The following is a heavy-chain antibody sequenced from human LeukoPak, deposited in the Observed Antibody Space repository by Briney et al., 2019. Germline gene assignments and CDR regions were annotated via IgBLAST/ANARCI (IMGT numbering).Heavy chain of an antibody. J-gene: IGHJ6*03. CDR3: ARAERITIFGVVTPGYYYYMDV. D-gene: IGHD3-3*01. V-gene: IGHV1-69*13. CDR1: GGTFSSYA. CDR2: IIPIFGTA. Sequence: ASVKVSCKASGGTFSSYAISWVRQAPGQGLEWMRGIIPIFGTANYAQKFQGRVTITADESTSTAYMELSSLRSEDTAVYYCARAERITIFGVVTPGYYYYMDVWGKGTTVTVSS.